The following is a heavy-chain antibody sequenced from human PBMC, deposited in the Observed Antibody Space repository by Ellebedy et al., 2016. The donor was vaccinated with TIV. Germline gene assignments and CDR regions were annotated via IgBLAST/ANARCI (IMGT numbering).Heavy chain of an antibody. D-gene: IGHD3-22*01. Sequence: AASVKVSCKASGYTFTGYYMHWVRQAPGQGLEWMGWINPNSGGTNYAQKFQGWVTMTRDMSISTAYMELSRLRSDDTAVYYCARDKTYYYDSSGHQGDYWGQGTLVTVSS. CDR1: GYTFTGYY. V-gene: IGHV1-2*04. CDR3: ARDKTYYYDSSGHQGDY. J-gene: IGHJ4*02. CDR2: INPNSGGT.